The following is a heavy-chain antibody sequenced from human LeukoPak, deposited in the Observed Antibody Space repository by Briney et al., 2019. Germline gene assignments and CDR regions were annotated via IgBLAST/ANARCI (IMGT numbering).Heavy chain of an antibody. J-gene: IGHJ4*02. Sequence: GGSLRLSCTASGFTFGDYAMSWVRQAPGKGLEWVGFIRSKAYGGTTEYAVSVKGRFTISRDDSKSIAYLQMNSLKTEDTAVYYCTRDHPFSYSSMNWAPGYFDYWGQGTLVTVSS. V-gene: IGHV3-49*04. CDR3: TRDHPFSYSSMNWAPGYFDY. CDR2: IRSKAYGGTT. D-gene: IGHD6-13*01. CDR1: GFTFGDYA.